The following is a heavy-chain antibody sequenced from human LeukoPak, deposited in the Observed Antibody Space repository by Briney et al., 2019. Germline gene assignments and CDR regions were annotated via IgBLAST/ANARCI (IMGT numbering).Heavy chain of an antibody. Sequence: PSETLSLTCTVSGCSISSGDYYWSWLRQPPGKGLEGLGYIYYSGSTYYNPSLKSRVTISVDTSKNQFSLKLSSVTAADTAVYYCARGPTWYYGMDVWGQGTTVTVSS. D-gene: IGHD2/OR15-2a*01. CDR2: IYYSGST. CDR3: ARGPTWYYGMDV. J-gene: IGHJ6*02. CDR1: GCSISSGDYY. V-gene: IGHV4-30-4*01.